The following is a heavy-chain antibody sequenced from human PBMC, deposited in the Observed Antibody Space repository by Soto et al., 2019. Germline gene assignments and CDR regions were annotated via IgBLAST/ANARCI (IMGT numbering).Heavy chain of an antibody. Sequence: SETLSLTCTVSGGSISSYYWSWIRQPPGKGLEWIGYIYYSGSTNYNPSLKSRVTISVDTSKNQFSLKLSSVTAADTAVYYCARGKILRANWFDPWGQGTLVTVS. CDR3: ARGKILRANWFDP. D-gene: IGHD3-3*01. J-gene: IGHJ5*02. CDR2: IYYSGST. V-gene: IGHV4-59*12. CDR1: GGSISSYY.